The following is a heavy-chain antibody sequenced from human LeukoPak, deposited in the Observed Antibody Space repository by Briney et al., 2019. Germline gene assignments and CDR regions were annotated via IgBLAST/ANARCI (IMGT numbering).Heavy chain of an antibody. CDR3: AKEKDTIYFDF. V-gene: IGHV3-11*01. D-gene: IGHD2-15*01. CDR1: GFTFSDYY. J-gene: IGHJ3*01. CDR2: ISSSGSTI. Sequence: GGSLRLSCAASGFTFSDYYMSWIRQAPGKGLEWVSYISSSGSTIYYADSVKGRFTISRDNSKNSVYLQMDSLTTEDTAVYYCAKEKDTIYFDFWGQGTMVTVAS.